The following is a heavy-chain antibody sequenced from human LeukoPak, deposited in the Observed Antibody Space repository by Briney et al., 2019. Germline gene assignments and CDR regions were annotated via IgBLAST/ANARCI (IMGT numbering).Heavy chain of an antibody. CDR1: GFTVSSSY. CDR2: IYSGGST. V-gene: IGHV3-53*01. Sequence: GGSLRLSCAASGFTVSSSYMSWVRQAPGKGLEWVSVIYSGGSTYYADSVKGRFTISRDNSKNTLYLQMNSLRAEDTAVYYCARDSSSSPADDYYFDYWGQGTLVTVSS. CDR3: ARDSSSSPADDYYFDY. J-gene: IGHJ4*02. D-gene: IGHD6-6*01.